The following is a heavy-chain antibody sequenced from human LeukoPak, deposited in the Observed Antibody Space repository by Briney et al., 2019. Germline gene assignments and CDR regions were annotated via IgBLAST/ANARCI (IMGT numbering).Heavy chain of an antibody. D-gene: IGHD1-14*01. V-gene: IGHV4-39*02. J-gene: IGHJ4*02. CDR3: ARLGLKTTGTIY. CDR2: IYYTGST. CDR1: GGSISSSGYY. Sequence: SETLSLTCTVSGGSISSSGYYWGWIRQPPGKGLEWIASIYYTGSTPYNPSLKSRVTISVDTSDNHFSLKLTSVTAADTAVYYCARLGLKTTGTIYWGQGILVTVSS.